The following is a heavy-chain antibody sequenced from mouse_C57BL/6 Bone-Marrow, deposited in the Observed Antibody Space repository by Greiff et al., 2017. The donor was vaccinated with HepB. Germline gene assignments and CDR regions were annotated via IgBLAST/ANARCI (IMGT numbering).Heavy chain of an antibody. D-gene: IGHD1-1*01. CDR1: GFNIKDDY. CDR2: IDPENGDT. V-gene: IGHV14-4*01. CDR3: TTDYYGSSYWYFDV. J-gene: IGHJ1*03. Sequence: EVQLQQSGAELVRPGASVKLSCTASGFNIKDDYMHWVKQRPEQGLEWIGWIDPENGDTEYASKFQGKATITADTSSNTAYLPLSSLTSEDTAVYYCTTDYYGSSYWYFDVWGTGTTVTVSS.